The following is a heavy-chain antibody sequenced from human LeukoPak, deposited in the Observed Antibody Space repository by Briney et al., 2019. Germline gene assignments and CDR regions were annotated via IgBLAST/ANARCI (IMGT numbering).Heavy chain of an antibody. CDR3: ARGDSGYDYGFDN. Sequence: SVKVSCKASGGTFSSHAISWVRQAPGQGLEWVGGIVPIFGTTNYAQKFQGRVTITTDESTSTGYMELRSLRSDDTAVYYCARGDSGYDYGFDNWGQGTLVTVSS. V-gene: IGHV1-69*05. CDR2: IVPIFGTT. CDR1: GGTFSSHA. D-gene: IGHD5-12*01. J-gene: IGHJ4*02.